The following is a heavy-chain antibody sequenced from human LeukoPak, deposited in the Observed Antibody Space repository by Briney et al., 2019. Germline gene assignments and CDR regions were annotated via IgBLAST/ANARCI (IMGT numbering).Heavy chain of an antibody. D-gene: IGHD3-10*01. CDR3: ARSHSGRFDS. Sequence: SQTLSLTCAISADSVSSNTVVWNWIRQSPSRGLEWLGRTYYRSKWSNDYAVSVKSRITINPDISKNQFSLQLNSVTPEDTAVYYCARSHSGRFDSWGQGTLVTVSS. V-gene: IGHV6-1*01. J-gene: IGHJ4*02. CDR1: ADSVSSNTVV. CDR2: TYYRSKWSN.